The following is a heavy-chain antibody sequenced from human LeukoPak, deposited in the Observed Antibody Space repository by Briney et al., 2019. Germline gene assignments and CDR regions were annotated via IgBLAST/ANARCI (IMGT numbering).Heavy chain of an antibody. CDR1: GGSISSYY. Sequence: SETLSLTCTVSGGSISSYYWSWIRQPPGKGLEWIGYIYYSGSTNYNPSLKSRVTISVDTSKNQFSLKLSSVTAADTAVDYCARGTSYYYYMDVWGKGTTVTVSS. V-gene: IGHV4-59*01. J-gene: IGHJ6*03. CDR3: ARGTSYYYYMDV. CDR2: IYYSGST.